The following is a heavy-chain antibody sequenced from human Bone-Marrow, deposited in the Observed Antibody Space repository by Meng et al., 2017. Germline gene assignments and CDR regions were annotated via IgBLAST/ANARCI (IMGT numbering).Heavy chain of an antibody. J-gene: IGHJ6*02. V-gene: IGHV3-69-1*01. CDR3: AKGKGVFDDFWRGFRGMDV. CDR1: GFTFSDYY. Sequence: GESLKISCAASGFTFSDYYMNWVRQAPGKGLEWVSSISSSSTIYYADSVKGRFTISRDNAKNSLYLQMNSLRAEDTAVYYCAKGKGVFDDFWRGFRGMDVWGQGTTVTVSS. CDR2: ISSSSTI. D-gene: IGHD3-3*01.